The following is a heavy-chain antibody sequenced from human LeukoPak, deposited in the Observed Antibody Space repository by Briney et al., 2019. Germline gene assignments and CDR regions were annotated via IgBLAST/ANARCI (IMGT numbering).Heavy chain of an antibody. CDR1: GYTFTTYA. J-gene: IGHJ4*02. Sequence: ASVKVSCKASGYTFTTYAMHWVRQAPGQRLEWMGWINAGNGNTKYSQKFQGRVTMTTDTSTSTAYMELRSLRPDDTAVYYCARDLAGAAAGIIPLFDYWGQGTLVTVSS. D-gene: IGHD6-13*01. CDR3: ARDLAGAAAGIIPLFDY. CDR2: INAGNGNT. V-gene: IGHV1-3*01.